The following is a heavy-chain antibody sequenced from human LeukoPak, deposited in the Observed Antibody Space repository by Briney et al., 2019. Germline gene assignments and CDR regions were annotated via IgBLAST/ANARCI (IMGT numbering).Heavy chain of an antibody. CDR1: GDSISSGGYS. D-gene: IGHD3-22*01. Sequence: SGTLSLTCTVSGDSISSGGYSWSWIRQPPGKGLEWIGYIYHIGYISQSGNIYQNPSLKSRVTISLDTSRNQFSLKLSSVTAADTAVYYCARSPLAFYDSSGYPRVWFDPWGQGTLVTVSS. CDR2: ISQSGNI. J-gene: IGHJ5*02. V-gene: IGHV4-30-2*01. CDR3: ARSPLAFYDSSGYPRVWFDP.